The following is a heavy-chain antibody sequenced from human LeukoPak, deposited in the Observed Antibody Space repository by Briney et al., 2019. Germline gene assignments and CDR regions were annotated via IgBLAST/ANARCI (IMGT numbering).Heavy chain of an antibody. CDR2: ISAHKGNT. J-gene: IGHJ2*01. CDR3: ARTLGGNYVEMATGVDL. V-gene: IGHV1-18*01. D-gene: IGHD5-24*01. Sequence: GASVKVSCKASGYAFNVHGITWVRQAPGQGLEWMGWISAHKGNTNYAAKFQGRVTMTTDTSTSTGYMELTSLRSDDTAVYYCARTLGGNYVEMATGVDLWGRGTLVIVPS. CDR1: GYAFNVHG.